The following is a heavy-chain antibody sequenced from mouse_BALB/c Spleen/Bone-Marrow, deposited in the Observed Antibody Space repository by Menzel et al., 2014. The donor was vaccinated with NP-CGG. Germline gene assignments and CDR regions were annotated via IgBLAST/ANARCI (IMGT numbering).Heavy chain of an antibody. D-gene: IGHD2-1*01. J-gene: IGHJ2*01. CDR3: ARGGYGNYYFDY. CDR1: GYTFTSSW. CDR2: IHPNSGNT. V-gene: IGHV1S130*01. Sequence: VKLQESGSVLVRLGASVKLSCKASGYTFTSSWMHWAKQRPGQGLEWIGEIHPNSGNTNYNEKFKGKATLTVDTSSSTAYVDLSSLTSEDSAVYYCARGGYGNYYFDYWGQGTTLTVSS.